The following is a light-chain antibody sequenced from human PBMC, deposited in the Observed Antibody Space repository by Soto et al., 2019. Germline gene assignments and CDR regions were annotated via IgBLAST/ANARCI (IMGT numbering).Light chain of an antibody. CDR3: QQYGSSPRA. CDR1: QSVSSSY. Sequence: EFVVTLSPGTLFFSTGERATLSCRSSQSVSSSYIAWYQQKSGQAPRLLLHGSSSRATGVADRFSGSGSGTEFTLTIDRLEPEDFATYYCQQYGSSPRAFGQGTKVDI. J-gene: IGKJ1*01. CDR2: GSS. V-gene: IGKV3-20*01.